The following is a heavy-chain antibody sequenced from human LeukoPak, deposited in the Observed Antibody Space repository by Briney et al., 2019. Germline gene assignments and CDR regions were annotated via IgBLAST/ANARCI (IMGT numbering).Heavy chain of an antibody. CDR2: ISGSGGST. Sequence: GGSLRLSCAASGFTFSSYALSWVRQAPGKGLEWVSAISGSGGSTYYADSVKGRFTISRDNSKNTLYLQMNSLKTEDTAVYYCTTERSRCFLNYFDYWGQGTLVTVSS. J-gene: IGHJ4*02. D-gene: IGHD2-8*01. CDR3: TTERSRCFLNYFDY. V-gene: IGHV3-23*01. CDR1: GFTFSSYA.